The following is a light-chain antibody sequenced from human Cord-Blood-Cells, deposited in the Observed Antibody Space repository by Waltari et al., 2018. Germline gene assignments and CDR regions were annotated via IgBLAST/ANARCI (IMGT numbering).Light chain of an antibody. J-gene: IGLJ1*01. CDR1: SSDVGGYNY. CDR3: CSYAGSYTYV. CDR2: DVS. Sequence: QSALTQPRSVSGSPGQSVTISCTGPSSDVGGYNYVSWYQQHQVKAPKLMIYDVSKRPSGVPDRFSGSKSGNTASLTISGLQAEDEADYYCCSYAGSYTYVFGTGTKVTVL. V-gene: IGLV2-11*01.